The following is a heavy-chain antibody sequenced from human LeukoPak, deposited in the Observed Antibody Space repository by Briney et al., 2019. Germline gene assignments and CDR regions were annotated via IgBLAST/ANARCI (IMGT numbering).Heavy chain of an antibody. J-gene: IGHJ4*02. D-gene: IGHD3-16*01. V-gene: IGHV4-39*01. Sequence: KPSETLSLTCTVSGGSISSSTYYWGWIRQPPGKGLEWIGSIYYSGSTYYTPSLKSRVTISGDTSKNQFSLKLSSVTAADTAVYYCVRHQSVEASVHNWGAFDFWGQGTLVTVSS. CDR3: VRHQSVEASVHNWGAFDF. CDR1: GGSISSSTYY. CDR2: IYYSGST.